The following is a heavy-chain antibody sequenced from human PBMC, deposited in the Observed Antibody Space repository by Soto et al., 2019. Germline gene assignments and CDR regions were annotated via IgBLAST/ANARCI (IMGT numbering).Heavy chain of an antibody. Sequence: QVQLQESGPGLVKPSETLSLTCTVSGGSVSSGSYYWSWIRQPPGKGLEWIRYIYYSGRTNYNPSLKSRVTISVDPSKNQFSLKLSSVTAADTAVYYCARDLSGDIWGQGTLVTVSS. CDR3: ARDLSGDI. CDR2: IYYSGRT. J-gene: IGHJ4*02. D-gene: IGHD7-27*01. CDR1: GGSVSSGSYY. V-gene: IGHV4-61*01.